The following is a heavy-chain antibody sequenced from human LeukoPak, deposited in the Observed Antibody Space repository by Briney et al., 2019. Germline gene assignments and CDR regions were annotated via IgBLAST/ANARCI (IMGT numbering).Heavy chain of an antibody. CDR2: INHSGST. CDR3: ARGRSMDV. J-gene: IGHJ6*02. CDR1: GGSFSGYY. V-gene: IGHV4-34*01. Sequence: SETLSLTCAVYGGSFSGYYWSWIRQPPGKGLEWIGEINHSGSTNYNPSLKSRVTISVDTSKNQFSLKLSSVTAADTAVYYCARGRSMDVWGQGTTVTVSS.